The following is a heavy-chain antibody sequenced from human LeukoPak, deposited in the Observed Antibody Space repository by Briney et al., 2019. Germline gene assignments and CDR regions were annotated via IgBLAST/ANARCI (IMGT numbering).Heavy chain of an antibody. CDR1: GFTFSSYG. J-gene: IGHJ1*01. CDR2: ISYDGSNK. Sequence: PGRSLRLSCAASGFTFSSYGMHWVRQAPGKGLEWVAVISYDGSNKYYADSVKGRFTISRDNSKNTLYLQMNSLRAEDTAVYYCAKDRGWLYYYDSSGYDEYFQHWGQGTLVTVSS. V-gene: IGHV3-30*18. CDR3: AKDRGWLYYYDSSGYDEYFQH. D-gene: IGHD3-22*01.